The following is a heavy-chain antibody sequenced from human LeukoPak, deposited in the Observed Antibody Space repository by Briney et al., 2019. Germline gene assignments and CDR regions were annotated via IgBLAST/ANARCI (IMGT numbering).Heavy chain of an antibody. Sequence: GGSLRLSCAASGFTFSSYSMNWVRQAPGKGLEWVSSITSSSSYIYYADSVKGRFTISRDNAQDSLFLQMNSLRAEDTAVYYCARESGYSYGYGVLDWYFDLSGRGTLVTVSS. D-gene: IGHD5-18*01. CDR3: ARESGYSYGYGVLDWYFDL. CDR2: ITSSSSYI. J-gene: IGHJ2*01. CDR1: GFTFSSYS. V-gene: IGHV3-21*01.